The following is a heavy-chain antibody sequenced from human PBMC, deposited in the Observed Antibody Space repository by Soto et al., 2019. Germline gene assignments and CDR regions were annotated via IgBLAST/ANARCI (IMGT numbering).Heavy chain of an antibody. V-gene: IGHV4-4*02. CDR3: ARRVDHYRNHVGTFDI. CDR2: VYHSGST. Sequence: AETLSLTCAVSGGSISSSDWWSWVRQPPGKGLEWIGEVYHSGSTNYNPSLKSRVTISVDKSKNRFSLKLNSVTAADTAVYYCARRVDHYRNHVGTFDIWGQAKMVTLSS. J-gene: IGHJ3*02. CDR1: GGSISSSDW. D-gene: IGHD4-4*01.